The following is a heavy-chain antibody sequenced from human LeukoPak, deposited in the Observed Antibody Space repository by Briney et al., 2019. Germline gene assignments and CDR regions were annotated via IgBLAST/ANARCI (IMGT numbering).Heavy chain of an antibody. CDR1: GGSFSSYC. V-gene: IGHV4-34*01. CDR3: ARDRRGYGSSGYYLDS. Sequence: SETLSLTCAVYGGSFSSYCWSWIRQPPGKGLEWIGEINHTGSTNYNPSLKSRVTISVDTSKNQFSLKLSSVTAADTAVYYCARDRRGYGSSGYYLDSWGQGTLVTVSS. CDR2: INHTGST. J-gene: IGHJ4*02. D-gene: IGHD3-22*01.